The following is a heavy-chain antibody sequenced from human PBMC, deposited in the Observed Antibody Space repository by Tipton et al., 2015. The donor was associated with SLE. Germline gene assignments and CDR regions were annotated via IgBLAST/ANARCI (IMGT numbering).Heavy chain of an antibody. CDR1: GFTFSSYA. J-gene: IGHJ6*02. Sequence: SLRLSCAASGFTFSSYAMSWVRQAPGKGLEWVSGISGSGSSTYYADSVKGRFTISRDNSKNTLYLQMNSLRAEDTAVYYCARGDYYYGMDVWGQGTTVTVSS. CDR2: ISGSGSST. CDR3: ARGDYYYGMDV. V-gene: IGHV3-23*01.